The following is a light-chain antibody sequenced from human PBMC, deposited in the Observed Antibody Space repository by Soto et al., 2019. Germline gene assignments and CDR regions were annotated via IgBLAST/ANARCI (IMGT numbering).Light chain of an antibody. V-gene: IGKV3-20*01. CDR3: QHYGSSPPEFT. CDR1: QSVSSNY. J-gene: IGKJ3*01. Sequence: EIVLTQSPGTLSLSPGERATLSCRASQSVSSNYLAWYQQRPGQAPRLLIFGASYRAAGIPDRFSGSGSGTDFILTISRREPEDFAFYYCQHYGSSPPEFTFGPGTKVDSK. CDR2: GAS.